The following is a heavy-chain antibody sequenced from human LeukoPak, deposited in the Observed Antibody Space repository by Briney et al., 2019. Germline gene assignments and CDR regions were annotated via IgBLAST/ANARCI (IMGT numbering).Heavy chain of an antibody. D-gene: IGHD3-22*01. CDR3: ASSGYSYFDY. Sequence: PSETLSLTCTVSGGSISSYYWSWIRQPPGKGLEWIGYIYYSGSTNYNPSLKSRVTTSVDTSKNQFSLKLSSVTAADTAVYYCASSGYSYFDYWGQGTLVTVSS. V-gene: IGHV4-59*01. CDR2: IYYSGST. J-gene: IGHJ4*02. CDR1: GGSISSYY.